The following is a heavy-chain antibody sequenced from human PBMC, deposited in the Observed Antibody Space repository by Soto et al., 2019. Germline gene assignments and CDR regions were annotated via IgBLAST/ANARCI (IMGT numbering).Heavy chain of an antibody. J-gene: IGHJ6*02. CDR1: GFTFSSYG. CDR3: ARPLTTDYYYGMDV. D-gene: IGHD4-17*01. V-gene: IGHV3-33*01. Sequence: QVQLVESGGGVVQPGRSLRLSCAASGFTFSSYGMHWVRQAPGKGLEWVAVIWYDGSNKYYADSVKGRFTISRDNSKNTLYLQMDSRRAEDTAVYYCARPLTTDYYYGMDVWGQGTTVTVSS. CDR2: IWYDGSNK.